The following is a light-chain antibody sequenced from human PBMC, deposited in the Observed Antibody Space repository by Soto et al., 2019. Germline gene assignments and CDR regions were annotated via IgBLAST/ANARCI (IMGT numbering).Light chain of an antibody. CDR3: QQYNTYRT. Sequence: DIQMTQSPSTLSASVGDRVTITCRASQYISTWLAWYQQKPGKAPRLLIYKASSLESGVPSRFSGSGSGTEFTLTISSLQPDDFATYYCQQYNTYRTFGQGTRVEIK. J-gene: IGKJ1*01. CDR2: KAS. V-gene: IGKV1-5*03. CDR1: QYISTW.